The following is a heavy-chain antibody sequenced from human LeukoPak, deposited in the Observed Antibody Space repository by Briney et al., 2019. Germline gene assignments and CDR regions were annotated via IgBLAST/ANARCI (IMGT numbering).Heavy chain of an antibody. V-gene: IGHV3-30*03. J-gene: IGHJ6*03. CDR1: GFTFSSYG. CDR3: ARGIPSYYYYMDV. CDR2: ISYDGSNK. Sequence: GRSLRLSCAASGFTFSSYGMHWVRQAPGKGLEWVAVISYDGSNKYYADSVKGRFTISRDNSKNTLYLQMNSLRAEDTAVYYCARGIPSYYYYMDVWGKGTTVTVSS.